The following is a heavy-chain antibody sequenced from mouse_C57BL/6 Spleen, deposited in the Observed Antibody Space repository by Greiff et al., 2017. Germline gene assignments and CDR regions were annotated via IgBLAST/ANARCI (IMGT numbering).Heavy chain of an antibody. J-gene: IGHJ1*03. V-gene: IGHV1-53*01. D-gene: IGHD1-1*01. Sequence: QVQLQQPGTELVKPGASVKLSCKASGYTFTSYWMHWVKQRPGQGLEWIGNINPSNGGTNYNEKFKSKATLTVDKSSSTAYMQLSSLTSEDSAVYYCARKALITTVVATYWYFDVWGTGTTVTVSS. CDR3: ARKALITTVVATYWYFDV. CDR2: INPSNGGT. CDR1: GYTFTSYW.